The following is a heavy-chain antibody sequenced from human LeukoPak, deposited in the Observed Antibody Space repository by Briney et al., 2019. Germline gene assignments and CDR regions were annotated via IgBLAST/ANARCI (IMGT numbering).Heavy chain of an antibody. J-gene: IGHJ5*02. Sequence: SETLSLTCTVSGGSISSGSYYWSWIRQPAGKGLEWIGRIYTSGSTNYNPSLKSRVTISVDTSKNQFSLKLSSVTAADTAVYYCAREYGTISGVVTWVNWFDPWGQGTLVTVSS. CDR3: AREYGTISGVVTWVNWFDP. D-gene: IGHD3-3*01. CDR2: IYTSGST. CDR1: GGSISSGSYY. V-gene: IGHV4-61*02.